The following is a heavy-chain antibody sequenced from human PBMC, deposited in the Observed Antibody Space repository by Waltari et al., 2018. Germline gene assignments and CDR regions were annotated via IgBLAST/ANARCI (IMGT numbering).Heavy chain of an antibody. CDR3: ARDRGWGYYGSGSYLDY. V-gene: IGHV4-30-4*08. D-gene: IGHD3-10*01. CDR2: IYYSGST. J-gene: IGHJ4*02. CDR1: GGSISSGDYY. Sequence: QVQLQESGPGLVKPSQTLSLTCTVSGGSISSGDYYWSWIRQPPGKGLEWIGYIYYSGSTYYNQSLKSRVTISVDTSKHQFSLKLSSVTAADTAVYYCARDRGWGYYGSGSYLDYWGQGTLVTVSS.